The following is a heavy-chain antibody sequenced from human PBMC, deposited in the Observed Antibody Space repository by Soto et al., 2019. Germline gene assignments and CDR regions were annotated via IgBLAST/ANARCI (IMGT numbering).Heavy chain of an antibody. J-gene: IGHJ4*02. Sequence: QVLLVQSGAEAKKPGASVKLSCEATGYIFTKYALHWVRQAPGPRPEWLGWINVGNGITKYSQKFQRRVTFTSETSATTGDMELRGLRAEDTAVYYCTREILDYCDYVFGFWCQGNLVTGSS. V-gene: IGHV1-3*01. CDR2: INVGNGIT. D-gene: IGHD3-16*01. CDR3: TREILDYCDYVFGF. CDR1: GYIFTKYA.